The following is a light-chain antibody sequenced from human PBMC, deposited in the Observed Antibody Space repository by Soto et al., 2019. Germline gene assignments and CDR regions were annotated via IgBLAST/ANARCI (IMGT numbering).Light chain of an antibody. CDR3: QQRHMWPIT. Sequence: EIVLTQSPGTLSLSPGDRATLSCRVSQSVSSSQLAWYLQKPGQAPRLVISGASSRATGIPDRLTGSGSGTDFTLTISRLEPEDSAVYYCQQRHMWPITFGQGTRLEIK. CDR1: QSVSSSQ. V-gene: IGKV3D-20*02. J-gene: IGKJ5*01. CDR2: GAS.